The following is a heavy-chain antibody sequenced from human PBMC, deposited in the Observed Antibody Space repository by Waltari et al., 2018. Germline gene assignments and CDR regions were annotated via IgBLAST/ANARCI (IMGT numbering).Heavy chain of an antibody. CDR3: AKGSRGYTNYFFDY. J-gene: IGHJ4*02. Sequence: EVQLLESAGGLVQPGGSLRLSCAASGFSFAGYAMSWVRQAPGGGLEWVSSISGSGATPFYADSVKGRFTISRDNSKDTFFLQMNSLRAEDSAVYYCAKGSRGYTNYFFDYWGQGALVTVSS. CDR2: ISGSGATP. D-gene: IGHD3-22*01. V-gene: IGHV3-23*01. CDR1: GFSFAGYA.